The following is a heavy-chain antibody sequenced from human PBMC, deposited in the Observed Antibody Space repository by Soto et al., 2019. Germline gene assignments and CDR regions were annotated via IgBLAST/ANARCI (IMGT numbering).Heavy chain of an antibody. Sequence: QVQLVQSGAEVKKPGSSVKVSCKASGGTFSSYAISWVRQAPGQGLEWMGGIIPISDTTNYAQKFQGRVTIPADESTNTAYMELSSLRSEDTAVYYCARSQVSSTSLEIYYYYYSGMDVWGQGTTVTVSS. V-gene: IGHV1-69*01. CDR3: ARSQVSSTSLEIYYYYYSGMDV. J-gene: IGHJ6*02. CDR2: IIPISDTT. CDR1: GGTFSSYA. D-gene: IGHD2-2*01.